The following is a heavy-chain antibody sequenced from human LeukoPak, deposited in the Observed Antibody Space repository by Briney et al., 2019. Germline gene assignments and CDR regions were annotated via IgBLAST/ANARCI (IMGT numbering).Heavy chain of an antibody. V-gene: IGHV3-64*01. J-gene: IGHJ4*02. CDR3: AGPDY. CDR1: GFTFSSYA. Sequence: GGSPRLSCAASGFTFSSYAMHWVRQAPGKGLEYVSAISSNGGSTYYANSVKGRFTISRGNSKNTPYLQMGSLRAEDMAVYYCAGPDYWGQGTLVTVSS. CDR2: ISSNGGST.